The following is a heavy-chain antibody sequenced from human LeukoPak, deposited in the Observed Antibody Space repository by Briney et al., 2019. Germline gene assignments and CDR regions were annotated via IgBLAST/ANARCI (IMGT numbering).Heavy chain of an antibody. CDR1: GGSIRSYY. Sequence: SETLSLTCTVSGGSIRSYYWSWIRQPPGKGLEWIGNIFYSGSTNYNPSLKSRVTISVDTSKNQFSLKLSSVTAADTAEYYCARDLYTYFDFWSGTIGYYYGLDVWAKGPRSPSP. CDR2: IFYSGST. J-gene: IGHJ6*02. CDR3: ARDLYTYFDFWSGTIGYYYGLDV. D-gene: IGHD3-3*01. V-gene: IGHV4-59*01.